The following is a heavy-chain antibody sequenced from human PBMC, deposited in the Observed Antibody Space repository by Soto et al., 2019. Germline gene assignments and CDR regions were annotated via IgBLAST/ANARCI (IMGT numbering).Heavy chain of an antibody. J-gene: IGHJ4*02. CDR1: GGSISSGNYY. D-gene: IGHD5-18*01. Sequence: PSETLSLTCTVSGGSISSGNYYWSWIRQSPGKGLEWIGYIYSTGSSYYNPSLRSRVSMSVDTSKNQFSLKLSSVTAADTAVYYCARGMNVDTDFFAYWGQGTLVTV. CDR2: IYSTGSS. V-gene: IGHV4-30-4*01. CDR3: ARGMNVDTDFFAY.